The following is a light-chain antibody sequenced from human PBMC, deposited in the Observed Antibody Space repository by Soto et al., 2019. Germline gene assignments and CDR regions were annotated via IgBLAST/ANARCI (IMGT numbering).Light chain of an antibody. V-gene: IGKV3-20*01. Sequence: EIVLTQSPGTLSLSPGERATLSCRASQSGSSSYLAWYQQKPGQAPRLLIYGASSRATGIPDRFSGSGSGTDFTLTISRLEPEDFAVYYRQQYGSSRWTFGQGTKVDIK. J-gene: IGKJ1*01. CDR1: QSGSSSY. CDR3: QQYGSSRWT. CDR2: GAS.